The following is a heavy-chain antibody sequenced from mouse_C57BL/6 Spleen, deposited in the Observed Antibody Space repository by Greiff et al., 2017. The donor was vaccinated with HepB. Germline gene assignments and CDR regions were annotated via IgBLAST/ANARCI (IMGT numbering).Heavy chain of an antibody. D-gene: IGHD2-5*01. Sequence: EVHLVESEGGLVQPGSSMKLSCTASGFTFSDYYMAWVRQVPEKGLEWVANINYDGSSTYYLDSLKSRFIISRDNAKNILYLQMSSLKSEDTATYYCARAYYSNYGVDYWGQGTTLTVSS. CDR1: GFTFSDYY. V-gene: IGHV5-16*01. J-gene: IGHJ2*01. CDR2: INYDGSST. CDR3: ARAYYSNYGVDY.